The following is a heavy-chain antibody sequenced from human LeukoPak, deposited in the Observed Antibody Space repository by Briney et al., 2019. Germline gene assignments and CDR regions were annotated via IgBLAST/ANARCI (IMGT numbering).Heavy chain of an antibody. Sequence: PGGSLRLSCAASAFTFSSHSMNWVRQAPGKGLEWISYITSSGTSIYADSVRGRFTISRDNARNSLYLQMNSLRAEDTAVYYCTRDGGKSGFDFDYWGQGTLVTVSS. CDR1: AFTFSSHS. CDR2: ITSSGTSI. V-gene: IGHV3-48*01. D-gene: IGHD5-12*01. CDR3: TRDGGKSGFDFDY. J-gene: IGHJ4*02.